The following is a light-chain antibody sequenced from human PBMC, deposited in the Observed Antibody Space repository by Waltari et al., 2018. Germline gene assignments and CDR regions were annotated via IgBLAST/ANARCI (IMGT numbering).Light chain of an antibody. V-gene: IGLV3-19*01. CDR2: GKN. Sequence: SSELTQDPAVSVALGQTVRITCQGDSLRSYYASWYQQKPGQAPVLVICGKNNRPSGIPDRFSGSSSGNTASLTITGAQAEDEADYYCNSRDSSGNHVFGTGTKVTVL. CDR3: NSRDSSGNHV. CDR1: SLRSYY. J-gene: IGLJ1*01.